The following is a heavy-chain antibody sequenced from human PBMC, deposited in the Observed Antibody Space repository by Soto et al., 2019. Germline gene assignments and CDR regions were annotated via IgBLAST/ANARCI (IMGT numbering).Heavy chain of an antibody. D-gene: IGHD2-2*01. V-gene: IGHV3-21*01. CDR2: ISSSSSYI. J-gene: IGHJ5*02. Sequence: EVQLVESGGGLVKPGGSLRLSCAASGFSFSNYGMNWVRQAPGKGLEWVSSISSSSSYISCADSVKGRFTISRDNAKNSVYLQMNSLRAEDTAVYYCARSDCTSTSCYVVWFDPWGQGTLVTVSS. CDR1: GFSFSNYG. CDR3: ARSDCTSTSCYVVWFDP.